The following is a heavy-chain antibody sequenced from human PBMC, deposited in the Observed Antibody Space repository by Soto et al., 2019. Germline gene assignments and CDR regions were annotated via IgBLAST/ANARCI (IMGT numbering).Heavy chain of an antibody. Sequence: QVQLVESGGGVVQPGRSLRLSCAASGFAFSTYGMHWVRQAPGKGLEWVAVTTSDGARINYADSVKGRFTISRDNSRTTLYLQMNSPRIDDTAVYYCARKNPGREWELPDYWGQGTLVTVSS. V-gene: IGHV3-30*03. CDR3: ARKNPGREWELPDY. CDR1: GFAFSTYG. J-gene: IGHJ4*02. D-gene: IGHD1-26*01. CDR2: TTSDGARI.